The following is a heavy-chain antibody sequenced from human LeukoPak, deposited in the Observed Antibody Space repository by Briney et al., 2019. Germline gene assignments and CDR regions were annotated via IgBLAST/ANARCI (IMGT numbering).Heavy chain of an antibody. D-gene: IGHD4-17*01. CDR1: GFTFSSYG. CDR3: AKDLTTVTTQQI. J-gene: IGHJ3*02. V-gene: IGHV3-30*02. CDR2: IRYDGSNK. Sequence: GGSLRLSFAASGFTFSSYGMHWVRQAPGKGLGWVAFIRYDGSNKYYADSVKGRFTISRDNSKNTLYLQMNSLRAEDTAVYYCAKDLTTVTTQQIWGQGTMVTVSS.